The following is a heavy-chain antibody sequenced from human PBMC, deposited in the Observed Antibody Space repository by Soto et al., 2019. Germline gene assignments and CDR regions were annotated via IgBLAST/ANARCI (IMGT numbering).Heavy chain of an antibody. Sequence: VASVKVSCKASGGTFSSYAISWVRQAPGQGLEWMGGIIPIFGTANYAQKFQGRVTITADESTSTAYMELSSLRSEDTAVYYCARLGVDTAMVQDDYWGQGTLVTVSS. CDR1: GGTFSSYA. CDR3: ARLGVDTAMVQDDY. J-gene: IGHJ4*02. D-gene: IGHD5-18*01. V-gene: IGHV1-69*13. CDR2: IIPIFGTA.